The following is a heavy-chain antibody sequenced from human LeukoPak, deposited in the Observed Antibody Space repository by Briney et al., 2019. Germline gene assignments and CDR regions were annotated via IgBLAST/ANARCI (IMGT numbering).Heavy chain of an antibody. J-gene: IGHJ4*02. D-gene: IGHD2-8*01. Sequence: ASVKVSCKASGGTFSSYAISWVRQAPGQGLEWMGGIIPIFGTANYAQKLQGRVTITADKSTSTAYMELSSLRSEDMAVYYCARAVYCTNGVCHTGFDYWGQGTLVTVSS. CDR2: IIPIFGTA. CDR3: ARAVYCTNGVCHTGFDY. V-gene: IGHV1-69*06. CDR1: GGTFSSYA.